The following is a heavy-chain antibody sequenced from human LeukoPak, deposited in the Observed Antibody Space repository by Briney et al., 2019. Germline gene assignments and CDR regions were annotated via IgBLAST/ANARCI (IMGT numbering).Heavy chain of an antibody. J-gene: IGHJ5*02. CDR2: IYTSGST. CDR3: ARDLRYCSGGSCYSAWFDP. D-gene: IGHD2-15*01. Sequence: SETLSLTCTVSGGSISSGSYYWSWIRQPAGKGLEWIGRIYTSGSTNYNPSLKSRVTISVDTSKNPFSLKLSSVTAADTAVYYCARDLRYCSGGSCYSAWFDPWAQGTLVTVSS. V-gene: IGHV4-61*02. CDR1: GGSISSGSYY.